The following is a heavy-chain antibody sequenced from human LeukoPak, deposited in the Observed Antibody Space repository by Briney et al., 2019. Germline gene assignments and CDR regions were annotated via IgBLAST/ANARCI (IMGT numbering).Heavy chain of an antibody. V-gene: IGHV3-53*01. J-gene: IGHJ4*02. Sequence: GGSLRLSCAASGFTVSSKYMSWVRQAPGKGLEWVSVIYGGGSTYYADSVKGRFTISRDNSQNTLYLQMNSLKAEDTAVYYCAIGSYDSSGYPSYYLGYWGQGTLVTVSS. CDR1: GFTVSSKY. CDR3: AIGSYDSSGYPSYYLGY. D-gene: IGHD3-22*01. CDR2: IYGGGST.